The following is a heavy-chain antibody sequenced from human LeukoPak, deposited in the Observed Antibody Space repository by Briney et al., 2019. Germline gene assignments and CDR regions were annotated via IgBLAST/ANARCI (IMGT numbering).Heavy chain of an antibody. CDR2: ISGSGGST. CDR1: GFTFSSYA. V-gene: IGHV3-23*01. J-gene: IGHJ4*02. CDR3: AKVGTSREQQLVRVIRGPYYFDY. D-gene: IGHD6-13*01. Sequence: PGGSLRLSCAASGFTFSSYAMSWVHQAPGKGLEWVSAISGSGGSTYYADSVKGRFTISRDNSKNTLYLQMNSLRAEDTAVYYCAKVGTSREQQLVRVIRGPYYFDYWGQGTLVTVSS.